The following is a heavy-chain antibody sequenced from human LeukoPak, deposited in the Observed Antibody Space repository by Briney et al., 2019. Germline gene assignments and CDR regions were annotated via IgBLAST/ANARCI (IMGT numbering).Heavy chain of an antibody. Sequence: PSETLSLTRTVSGGSVSSGIYYWSWIRQPPGKGLEWIGYIYYSGSTNYNPSLKSRVTISVDTSKNQLSLKLSSVTAADTAVYYCARGSCSGGSCYPTYGMDVWGQGTTVTVSS. CDR2: IYYSGST. V-gene: IGHV4-61*01. J-gene: IGHJ6*02. CDR3: ARGSCSGGSCYPTYGMDV. CDR1: GGSVSSGIYY. D-gene: IGHD2-15*01.